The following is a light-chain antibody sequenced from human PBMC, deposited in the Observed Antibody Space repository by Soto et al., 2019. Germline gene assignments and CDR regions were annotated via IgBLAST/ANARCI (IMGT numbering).Light chain of an antibody. CDR1: SSDVGAYNY. Sequence: QSALTQPASVSGSPGQSITISCTGTSSDVGAYNYVSGYQQYPGKAPKLMIDDVSNRPSGLSNRFSGSKSGNTASLTISGIQAEDEADYYYSSYTSSNTVVFAVGTQLTVL. CDR2: DVS. V-gene: IGLV2-14*01. CDR3: SSYTSSNTVV. J-gene: IGLJ2*01.